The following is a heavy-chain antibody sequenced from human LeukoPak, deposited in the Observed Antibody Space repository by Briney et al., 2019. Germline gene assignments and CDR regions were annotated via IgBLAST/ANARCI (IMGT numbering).Heavy chain of an antibody. J-gene: IGHJ6*02. V-gene: IGHV1-46*01. CDR2: INPSGGST. D-gene: IGHD3-3*01. Sequence: ASVKVSCKASGYTFTSYYMHWVRQAPGQGLEWMGIINPSGGSTSYAQKLQGRVTMTRDTSTSTVYMELSSLRSEDTAVYYCARERVGGSPLLEWVYYYYGMDVWGQGTTVTVSS. CDR3: ARERVGGSPLLEWVYYYYGMDV. CDR1: GYTFTSYY.